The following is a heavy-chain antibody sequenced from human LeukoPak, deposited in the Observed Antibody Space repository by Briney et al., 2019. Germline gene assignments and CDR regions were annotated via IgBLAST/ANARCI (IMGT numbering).Heavy chain of an antibody. CDR3: ARVSDYSNYFDF. CDR1: GFTFRTYG. Sequence: GGSLRLSCAASGFTFRTYGMHWVRQAPGKGLEWVAIIWYDGSTKYYAESVKGRSTISRDNSKNMLYLQMNSLRAEDTAVYYCARVSDYSNYFDFWGQGTLVTVSS. D-gene: IGHD4-11*01. V-gene: IGHV3-33*01. CDR2: IWYDGSTK. J-gene: IGHJ4*02.